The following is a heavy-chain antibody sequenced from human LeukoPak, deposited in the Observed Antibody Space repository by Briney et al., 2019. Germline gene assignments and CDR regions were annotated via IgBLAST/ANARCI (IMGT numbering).Heavy chain of an antibody. CDR3: ARAGGYYDSSGYYGTFDY. CDR2: IYTSGST. J-gene: IGHJ4*02. D-gene: IGHD3-22*01. Sequence: KASETLSLTCTVSGGSISSGSYYWSWIRQPAGKGLEWTGRIYTSGSTNYNPSLKSRVTISVDTSKNQFSLKLSSVTAADTAVYYCARAGGYYDSSGYYGTFDYWGQGTLVTVSS. V-gene: IGHV4-61*02. CDR1: GGSISSGSYY.